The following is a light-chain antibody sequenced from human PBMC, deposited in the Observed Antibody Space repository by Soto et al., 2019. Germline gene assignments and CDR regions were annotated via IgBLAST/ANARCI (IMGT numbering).Light chain of an antibody. CDR2: AND. CDR3: AAWDDSLGGSWV. J-gene: IGLJ3*02. CDR1: SSNIGSNY. Sequence: QSVLTQPPSASGTPGQRVIISCSGRSSNIGSNYVYWFQHLPGTAPKPLIYANDQRPSGVPDRFSGSKSGTSASLAISGLRSEDEADYYCAAWDDSLGGSWVFGGGTQLTVL. V-gene: IGLV1-47*02.